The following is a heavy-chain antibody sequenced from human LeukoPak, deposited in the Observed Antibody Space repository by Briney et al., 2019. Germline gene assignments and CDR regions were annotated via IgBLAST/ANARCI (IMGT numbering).Heavy chain of an antibody. CDR2: IYYSGST. D-gene: IGHD2-21*02. CDR3: ARSTGDEGFDP. J-gene: IGHJ5*02. V-gene: IGHV4-59*01. CDR1: GGSISSYY. Sequence: SETLSLTCTVSGGSISSYYWSWIRQPPGKGLEWIGYIYYSGSTNYNPSLKSRVTISVDTSKNQFSLKLSSVTAADTAVYYCARSTGDEGFDPWGQGTLVTVSS.